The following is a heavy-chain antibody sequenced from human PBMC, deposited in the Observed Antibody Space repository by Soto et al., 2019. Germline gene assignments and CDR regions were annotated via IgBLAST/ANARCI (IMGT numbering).Heavy chain of an antibody. J-gene: IGHJ6*02. Sequence: GASVKVSCKASGYTFTRYGISWVRQAPGQGLEWMGWISAYNGNTNYAQKLQGRVTMTTDTSTSTAYIELRSLRSDDTAVYYCARGGAVAGPERMDVWGQGTKVTVYS. D-gene: IGHD6-19*01. CDR3: ARGGAVAGPERMDV. V-gene: IGHV1-18*01. CDR1: GYTFTRYG. CDR2: ISAYNGNT.